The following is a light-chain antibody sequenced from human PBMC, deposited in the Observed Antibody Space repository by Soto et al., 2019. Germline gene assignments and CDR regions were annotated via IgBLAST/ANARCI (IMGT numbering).Light chain of an antibody. Sequence: EMVMTQSPATLSVSPGERATLSCRASQSVSSNLAWYQQKPGQAPRLLIYGASTRATGIPARFSGSGSGTEFTLTISSLQSEDFALYFCQQRSSWPPTFGGGTKVEIK. V-gene: IGKV3-15*01. CDR2: GAS. CDR1: QSVSSN. CDR3: QQRSSWPPT. J-gene: IGKJ4*01.